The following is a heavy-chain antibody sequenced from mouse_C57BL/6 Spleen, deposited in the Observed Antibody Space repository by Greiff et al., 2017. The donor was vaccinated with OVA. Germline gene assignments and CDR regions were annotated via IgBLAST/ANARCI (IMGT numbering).Heavy chain of an antibody. CDR3: ARRGNPYYYAMDY. D-gene: IGHD2-1*01. V-gene: IGHV1-50*01. CDR1: GYTFTSYW. CDR2: IDPSDSYT. Sequence: QVQLQQPGAELVKPGASVKLSCKASGYTFTSYWMQWVKQRPGQGLEWIGEIDPSDSYTNSNPKFKGKATLTVDTSSSTAYMQLSSLTSEDSAVYYCARRGNPYYYAMDYWGQGTSVTVSS. J-gene: IGHJ4*01.